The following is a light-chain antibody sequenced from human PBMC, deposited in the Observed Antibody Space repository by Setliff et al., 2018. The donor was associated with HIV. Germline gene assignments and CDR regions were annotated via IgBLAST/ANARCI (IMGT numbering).Light chain of an antibody. CDR2: EVT. J-gene: IGLJ2*01. Sequence: QSALTQPASVSASPGQSITISCTGTSSDVGGYNYVSWYQQHPGKAPKLMIYEVTNRPSGVPDRFSGSKSGNTASLTISGLQAEDEADYYCSSYTSSNTVVFGGGTKVTVL. CDR3: SSYTSSNTVV. V-gene: IGLV2-14*01. CDR1: SSDVGGYNY.